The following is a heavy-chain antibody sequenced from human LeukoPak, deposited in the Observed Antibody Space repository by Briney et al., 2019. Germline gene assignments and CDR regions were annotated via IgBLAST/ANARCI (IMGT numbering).Heavy chain of an antibody. CDR3: ARDRITMVRGVTQYFQH. CDR2: INPNSGGT. J-gene: IGHJ1*01. D-gene: IGHD3-10*01. V-gene: IGHV1-2*02. CDR1: GYTFTGYY. Sequence: ASVTVSCKASGYTFTGYYMHWVRQAPGQGLEWMGWINPNSGGTNYAQKFQGRVTMTRDTSISTAYMELSRLRSDDTAVYYCARDRITMVRGVTQYFQHWGQGTLVTVSS.